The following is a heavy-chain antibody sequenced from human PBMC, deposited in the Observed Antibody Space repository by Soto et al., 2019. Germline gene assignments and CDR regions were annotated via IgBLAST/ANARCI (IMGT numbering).Heavy chain of an antibody. J-gene: IGHJ4*02. CDR3: ARDGAKEYDYIWGSYRYFDY. Sequence: EVQLVESGGGLVKPGGSLRLSCAASGFTFSSYSMNWVRQAPGKGLEWVSSISSSSSYIYYADSVKDRFTISRDNAKNSLYLQMNSLRAEDTAVYYCARDGAKEYDYIWGSYRYFDYWGQGTLVTVSS. D-gene: IGHD3-16*02. CDR2: ISSSSSYI. V-gene: IGHV3-21*01. CDR1: GFTFSSYS.